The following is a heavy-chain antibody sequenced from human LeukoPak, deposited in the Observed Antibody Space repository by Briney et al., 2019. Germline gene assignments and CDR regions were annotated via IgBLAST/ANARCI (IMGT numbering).Heavy chain of an antibody. J-gene: IGHJ4*02. CDR3: ARDNEMATITYFDY. Sequence: GGSLRLSCAASGFTFSDYYMSWIRQAPGKGLEWVSYISSSGSTIYYADSVKGRFTISRDNAKNSLYLQMNSLRPEDAAIYYCARDNEMATITYFDYWGQGILVTVSS. CDR2: ISSSGSTI. D-gene: IGHD5-24*01. V-gene: IGHV3-11*04. CDR1: GFTFSDYY.